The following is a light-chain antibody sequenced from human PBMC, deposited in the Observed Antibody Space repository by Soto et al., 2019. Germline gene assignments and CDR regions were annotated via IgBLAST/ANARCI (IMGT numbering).Light chain of an antibody. J-gene: IGKJ5*01. V-gene: IGKV3-15*01. CDR3: QQYNNWPFS. CDR1: QGVTTN. Sequence: EIVMTQSPATVSVSPGERATLSCRASQGVTTNFAWYQQKSGQSPRLLIYDVSPRATGVPARFSGTGSETDFTLTISGLQSEDSAVYFCQQYNNWPFSFGQGTRLEIK. CDR2: DVS.